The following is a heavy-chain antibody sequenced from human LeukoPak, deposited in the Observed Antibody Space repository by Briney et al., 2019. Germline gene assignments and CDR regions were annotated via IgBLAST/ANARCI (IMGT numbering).Heavy chain of an antibody. D-gene: IGHD2-21*01. CDR3: ARGSPPGEYYYFMDV. Sequence: PGGSLRLSCAASEFTFSTYEMNWVRQAPGKGLEWVSYISGSGSTIYYADSVKGRFTISRDNAKNSLYLQMNSLRAEDTAVYYCARGSPPGEYYYFMDVWGKGTTVTISS. CDR2: ISGSGSTI. CDR1: EFTFSTYE. V-gene: IGHV3-48*03. J-gene: IGHJ6*03.